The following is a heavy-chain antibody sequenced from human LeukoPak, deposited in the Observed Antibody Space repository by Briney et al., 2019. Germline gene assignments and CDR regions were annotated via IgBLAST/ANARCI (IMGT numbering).Heavy chain of an antibody. Sequence: PGASLRLSCAASGFTFSSYWMSWVHQAPGKGQEWVANIKQDGSDKYYVDSVKGRITISRDNAKNSLYLQMNSLRAEDTAVYYCARSLGYCSAGSCFPFDYWGQGTLVTVSS. CDR1: GFTFSSYW. V-gene: IGHV3-7*05. D-gene: IGHD2-15*01. CDR3: ARSLGYCSAGSCFPFDY. CDR2: IKQDGSDK. J-gene: IGHJ4*02.